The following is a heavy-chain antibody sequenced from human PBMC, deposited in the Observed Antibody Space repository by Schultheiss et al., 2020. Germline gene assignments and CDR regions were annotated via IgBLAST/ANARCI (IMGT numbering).Heavy chain of an antibody. V-gene: IGHV4-4*02. CDR1: GGSISSSNW. CDR2: IYHSGTT. J-gene: IGHJ5*02. Sequence: SETLSLTCAVSGGSISSSNWWSWVRQPPGKGLEWIGEIYHSGTTNYNPSLKSRVTISVDKSKNQFSLKLSSVTAADTAVYYCARDLGYCSSTSCYTRSVNWFDPWGQGTLVTVSS. D-gene: IGHD2-2*02. CDR3: ARDLGYCSSTSCYTRSVNWFDP.